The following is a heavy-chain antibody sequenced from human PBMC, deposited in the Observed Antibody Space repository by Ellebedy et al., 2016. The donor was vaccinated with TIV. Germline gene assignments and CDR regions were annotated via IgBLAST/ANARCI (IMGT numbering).Heavy chain of an antibody. CDR3: TKDYEQLTTDY. CDR2: IKQDGSER. V-gene: IGHV3-7*01. J-gene: IGHJ4*02. Sequence: GGSLRLXXAASGFSLSGYWMSWVRQAPGKGLEWVANIKQDGSERYYVDSVKGRFTISRDNAKNSLFLQMNSLRVEDTAVYYCTKDYEQLTTDYWGQGTLVTVSS. CDR1: GFSLSGYW. D-gene: IGHD6-6*01.